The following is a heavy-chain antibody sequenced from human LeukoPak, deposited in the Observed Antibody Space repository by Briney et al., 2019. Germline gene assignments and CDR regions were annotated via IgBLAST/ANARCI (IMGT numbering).Heavy chain of an antibody. V-gene: IGHV1-2*02. CDR2: INPNSGGT. CDR1: GYTFTGYY. Sequence: ASVKVSCKASGYTFTGYYMHWVRQAPGQGLEWMGWINPNSGGTNYAQKFRGRVTMTRDTSISTAYMELSRPRSDDTAVYYCARGTRVATTPHDYWGQGTLVTVSS. D-gene: IGHD5-12*01. J-gene: IGHJ4*02. CDR3: ARGTRVATTPHDY.